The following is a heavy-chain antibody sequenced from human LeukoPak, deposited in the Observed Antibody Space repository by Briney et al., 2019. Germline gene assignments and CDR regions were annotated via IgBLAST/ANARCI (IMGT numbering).Heavy chain of an antibody. D-gene: IGHD6-13*01. J-gene: IGHJ5*02. CDR1: GFTFSNYA. Sequence: GGSLRLSCAASGFTFSNYAMSWVCQAPGKGLEWVSAISASGETTYYADSVKGRFTISRDNSKNTLYLQMKSLRAEDTAVYYCAKGPDRSSGWYWFDPWGQGTLVTVSS. V-gene: IGHV3-23*01. CDR2: ISASGETT. CDR3: AKGPDRSSGWYWFDP.